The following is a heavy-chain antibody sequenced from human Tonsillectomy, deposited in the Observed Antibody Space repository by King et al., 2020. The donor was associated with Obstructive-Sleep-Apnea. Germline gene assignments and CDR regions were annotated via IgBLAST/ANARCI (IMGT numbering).Heavy chain of an antibody. J-gene: IGHJ4*02. V-gene: IGHV3-74*01. CDR2: IYTDGRNT. CDR3: VRGSATGKY. CDR1: GFTFSNFW. D-gene: IGHD3-10*01. Sequence: VQLVEYGGALVQPGGSLRLSCAASGFTFSNFWMHWVRQAPGKGLVWVSRIYTDGRNTTYADSVKGRFTISRDNSKSTLYLQMNSLRPEDTAIYYCVRGSATGKYWGQGTLVTVSS.